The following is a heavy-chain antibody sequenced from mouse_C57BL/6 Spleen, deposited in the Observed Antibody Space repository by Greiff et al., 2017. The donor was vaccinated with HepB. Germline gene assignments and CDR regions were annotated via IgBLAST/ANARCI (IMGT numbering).Heavy chain of an antibody. V-gene: IGHV14-1*01. Sequence: VQLQQSGAELVRPGASVKLSCTASGFNIKDYYMHWVKQRPEQGLEWIGRIDPEDGDTEYAPKFQGKATMTADTSTNTAYLQLSSLTSEDTAVYYCTGSNFYGVYYFDYWGQGTTLTVSS. CDR2: IDPEDGDT. CDR1: GFNIKDYY. CDR3: TGSNFYGVYYFDY. D-gene: IGHD1-2*01. J-gene: IGHJ2*01.